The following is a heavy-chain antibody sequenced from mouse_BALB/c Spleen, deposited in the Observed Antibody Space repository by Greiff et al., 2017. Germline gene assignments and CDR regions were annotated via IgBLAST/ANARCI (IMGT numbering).Heavy chain of an antibody. V-gene: IGHV5-9-3*01. CDR1: GFTFSSYA. D-gene: IGHD6-5*01. CDR2: ISSGGSYT. J-gene: IGHJ1*01. Sequence: EVQVVESGGGLVKPGGSLKLSCAASGFTFSSYAMSWVRQTPEKRLEWVATISSGGSYTYYPDSVKGRFTISRDNAKNTLYLQMSSLRSEDTAMYYCARGEGSLGYFDVWGAGTTVTVSS. CDR3: ARGEGSLGYFDV.